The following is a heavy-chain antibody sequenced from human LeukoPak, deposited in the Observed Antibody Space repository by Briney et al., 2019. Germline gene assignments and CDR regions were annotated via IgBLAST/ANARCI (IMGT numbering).Heavy chain of an antibody. D-gene: IGHD3-22*01. CDR2: IYHSGST. CDR3: ARGQWLPVFVF. CDR1: GGFNTHYY. Sequence: SETLSLTCSVSGGFNTHYYWTWIRQPPGKELEWIGYIYHSGSTKYNPSLKSRVTISVDTSKNHFSLKLSSVTAADTAVYYCARGQWLPVFVFWGQGTLVTVSS. J-gene: IGHJ4*02. V-gene: IGHV4-59*01.